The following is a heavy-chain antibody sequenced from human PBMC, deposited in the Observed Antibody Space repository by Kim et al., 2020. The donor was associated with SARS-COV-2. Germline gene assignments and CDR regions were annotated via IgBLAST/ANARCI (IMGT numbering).Heavy chain of an antibody. CDR2: INAGNGNT. Sequence: ASVKVSCKASGYTFTSYAMHWVRQAPGQRLEWMGRINAGNGNTKYSQKFQGRVTITRDTSASTAYMELSSLRSEDTAVYYCARDQGIYCSSTSCRYGMDVWGRGTTVTVSS. D-gene: IGHD2-2*01. J-gene: IGHJ6*02. CDR1: GYTFTSYA. CDR3: ARDQGIYCSSTSCRYGMDV. V-gene: IGHV1-3*01.